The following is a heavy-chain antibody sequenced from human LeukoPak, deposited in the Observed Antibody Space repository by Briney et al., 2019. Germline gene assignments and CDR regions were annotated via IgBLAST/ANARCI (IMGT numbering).Heavy chain of an antibody. J-gene: IGHJ4*02. D-gene: IGHD4-17*01. CDR1: GYTFTSYG. V-gene: IGHV1-18*01. Sequence: GASVKVSCKASGYTFTSYGISWVRQAPGQGLEWMGWISAYNGNTYYAQKLQGRVTMTTDTSTSTAYMELRSLRSDDTAVYYCARDAYGDYVPDYFDYWGQGTLVTVSS. CDR3: ARDAYGDYVPDYFDY. CDR2: ISAYNGNT.